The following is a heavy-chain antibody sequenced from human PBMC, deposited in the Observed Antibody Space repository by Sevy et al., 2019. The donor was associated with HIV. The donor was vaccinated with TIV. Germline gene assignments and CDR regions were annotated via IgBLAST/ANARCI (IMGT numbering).Heavy chain of an antibody. CDR2: FDPEDGET. CDR3: ATENISPAARLGVYFDY. Sequence: ASVKVSCKVSGYTLTELSMHWVRQAPGKGLEWMGGFDPEDGETIYAQKFQGRVTMTEDTSTDTAYMELSSLRSEDTAVYYCATENISPAARLGVYFDYWGQGTLVTVSS. J-gene: IGHJ4*02. V-gene: IGHV1-24*01. CDR1: GYTLTELS. D-gene: IGHD6-6*01.